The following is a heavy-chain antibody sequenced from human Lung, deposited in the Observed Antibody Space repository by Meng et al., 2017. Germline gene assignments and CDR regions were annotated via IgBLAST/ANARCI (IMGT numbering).Heavy chain of an antibody. CDR2: INPKSGDT. Sequence: SGVEVKKQGASVTVSCKVSGYSFPDYWIQWVRRAAGQGLEWMGRINPKSGDTHYAQRFQGRVTMTGDTSISTAYMELSGLRSDDTAMYYCARDEDISAAGKLFGDYWGQGTLVTVSS. CDR3: ARDEDISAAGKLFGDY. CDR1: GYSFPDYW. D-gene: IGHD6-13*01. V-gene: IGHV1-2*06. J-gene: IGHJ4*02.